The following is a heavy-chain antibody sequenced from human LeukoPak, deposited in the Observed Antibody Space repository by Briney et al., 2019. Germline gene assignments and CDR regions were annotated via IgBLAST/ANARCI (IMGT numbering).Heavy chain of an antibody. D-gene: IGHD1-26*01. J-gene: IGHJ6*02. CDR3: ARGFRWEGYGMDV. CDR1: GESFSGYY. Sequence: SETLSLTCAVYGESFSGYYRSWLRQPPGKGLEWIGEINHSGSTNYNPSLKSRVTISVDTSKNQFSLKLSSVTAADTAVYYCARGFRWEGYGMDVWGQGTTVTVSS. CDR2: INHSGST. V-gene: IGHV4-34*01.